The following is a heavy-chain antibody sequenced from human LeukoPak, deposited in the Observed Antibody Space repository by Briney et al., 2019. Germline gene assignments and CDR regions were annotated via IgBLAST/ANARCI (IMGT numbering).Heavy chain of an antibody. J-gene: IGHJ4*02. CDR2: ISGSGGNT. CDR1: GFTFSRYA. V-gene: IGHV3-23*01. Sequence: GGSLRLSCAASGFTFSRYAMSWVRQAPGQGLEWVSGISGSGGNTYYADSVKGRFTISRDNSKNTLFLQMNSLRAEDTAVYYCAKPVIYGSEQSDYWGQGTLVTVSS. CDR3: AKPVIYGSEQSDY. D-gene: IGHD3-10*01.